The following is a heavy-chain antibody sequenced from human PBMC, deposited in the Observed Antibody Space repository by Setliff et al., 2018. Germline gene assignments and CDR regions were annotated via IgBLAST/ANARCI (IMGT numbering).Heavy chain of an antibody. CDR3: TPWTGTSRLHY. CDR2: IKQDGSEK. Sequence: PGGSLRLSCAASGFTFSSYWMSWVRQAPGKGLEWVANIKQDGSEKDYVDSVKGRLTISRDNAKKSLYLQMNSLRAEDTAVYYCTPWTGTSRLHYWGQGTLVTVSS. CDR1: GFTFSSYW. D-gene: IGHD1-7*01. J-gene: IGHJ4*02. V-gene: IGHV3-7*01.